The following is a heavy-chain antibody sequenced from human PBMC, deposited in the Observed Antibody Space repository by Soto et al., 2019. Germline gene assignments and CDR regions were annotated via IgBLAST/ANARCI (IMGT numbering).Heavy chain of an antibody. Sequence: QITLKESGPTLVKPTQTLTLTCTFSGFSLSTSGVGVGWIRQPPGKALEWLALIYWDDDKRYSPSLKSRLTITTYPSNIPLVLQMTTMDPVDTATYHCAHSPIDSTYDILTGYYNQGGYWYFDLWGRGTLVTVSS. D-gene: IGHD3-9*01. CDR2: IYWDDDK. CDR3: AHSPIDSTYDILTGYYNQGGYWYFDL. CDR1: GFSLSTSGVG. J-gene: IGHJ2*01. V-gene: IGHV2-5*02.